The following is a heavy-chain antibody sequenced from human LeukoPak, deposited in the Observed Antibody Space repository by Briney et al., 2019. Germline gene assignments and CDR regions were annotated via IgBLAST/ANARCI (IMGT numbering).Heavy chain of an antibody. Sequence: GGSLRLSCAASGFTFSSYGMSWVRQAPGKWLEWVSAISGSGGSTYYADSVKGRFTISRDNSKNTLYLQMDSLRAEDTAVYYCAREGRRGPSDYWGQGTLVTVSS. CDR3: AREGRRGPSDY. D-gene: IGHD1-14*01. CDR2: ISGSGGST. V-gene: IGHV3-23*01. J-gene: IGHJ4*02. CDR1: GFTFSSYG.